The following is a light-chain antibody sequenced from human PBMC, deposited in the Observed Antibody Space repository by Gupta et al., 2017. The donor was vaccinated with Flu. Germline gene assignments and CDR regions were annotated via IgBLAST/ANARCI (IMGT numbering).Light chain of an antibody. CDR1: QSINSW. Sequence: PSSVSASVGDRVTITCRASQSINSWLAWYKQKPGKAPKLLIYAASSLQGGVPSRFSGSGSGTDFTLTISSLQPEDFATYYCQQYNSYPYTFGGGTKVEIK. CDR2: AAS. V-gene: IGKV1-12*01. CDR3: QQYNSYPYT. J-gene: IGKJ4*01.